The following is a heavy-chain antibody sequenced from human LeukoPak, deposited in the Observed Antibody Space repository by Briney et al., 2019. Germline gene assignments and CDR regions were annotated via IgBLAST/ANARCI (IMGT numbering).Heavy chain of an antibody. CDR3: ARDDRAARLDY. CDR2: ISSGSTYI. CDR1: GFIFSSYS. V-gene: IGHV3-21*01. D-gene: IGHD6-6*01. Sequence: GGSLGLSCVGSGFIFSSYSMNWVRQAPGKGLEWVSSISSGSTYINYADSVKGRFTISRDNAKKSVYLQMNSLRAEDTAVYFCARDDRAARLDYWGQGTPVTVSS. J-gene: IGHJ4*02.